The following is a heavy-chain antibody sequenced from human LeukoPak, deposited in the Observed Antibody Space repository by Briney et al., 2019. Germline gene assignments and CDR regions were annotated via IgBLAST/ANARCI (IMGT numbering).Heavy chain of an antibody. D-gene: IGHD3-22*01. Sequence: SETLSLTCTVSGGAISSYYWSWIRKPPGKGLEWIGYIYYSGSTNDNPSLKSRVTISVDTSKNQFSLKLSSVTAADTAVYYCACLGYLITDQYFQHWGQGTLVTVSS. CDR2: IYYSGST. CDR1: GGAISSYY. V-gene: IGHV4-59*08. CDR3: ACLGYLITDQYFQH. J-gene: IGHJ1*01.